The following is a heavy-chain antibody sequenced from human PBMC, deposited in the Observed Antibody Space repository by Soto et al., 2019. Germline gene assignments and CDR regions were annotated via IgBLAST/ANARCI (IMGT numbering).Heavy chain of an antibody. J-gene: IGHJ4*02. Sequence: GGSLRLSCAASGFTFSSYAMSWVRQAPGKGLEWVSALSGSGGSTYYADSVKGRFTISRDNSKNTLYLQMNSLRAEDTTVYYCARGAVGAYFDYWGQGTLVTVSS. CDR3: ARGAVGAYFDY. CDR1: GFTFSSYA. V-gene: IGHV3-23*01. CDR2: LSGSGGST. D-gene: IGHD1-26*01.